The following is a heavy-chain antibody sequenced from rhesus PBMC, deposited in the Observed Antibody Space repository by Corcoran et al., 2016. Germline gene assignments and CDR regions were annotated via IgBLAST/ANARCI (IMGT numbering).Heavy chain of an antibody. J-gene: IGHJ3*01. Sequence: QVQLQESGPGLVKPSETLSLTCAVSGYSIRSGYGWSWVRQPPGKGGEGIGYIGGSSGSTNYNPSLKSRVTISKDTSKNQFSLKLSSVTAADTAVYYCARGTPGYSYTSDAFDFWGQGLRVTVSS. CDR3: ARGTPGYSYTSDAFDF. CDR2: IGGSSGST. V-gene: IGHV4-127*01. D-gene: IGHD5-12*01. CDR1: GYSIRSGYG.